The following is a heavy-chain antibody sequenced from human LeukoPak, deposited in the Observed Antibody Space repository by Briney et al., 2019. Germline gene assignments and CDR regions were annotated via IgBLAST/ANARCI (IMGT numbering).Heavy chain of an antibody. J-gene: IGHJ4*02. CDR3: ARGVANSSSYYYFDY. CDR2: IYYSGST. Sequence: SETLSLTCTVSGGPISSGDYYWSWIRQPPGKGLEWIGYIYYSGSTYYNPSLKSRVTISVDTSKNQFSLKLSSVTAADTAVYYCARGVANSSSYYYFDYWGQGTLVTVSS. CDR1: GGPISSGDYY. D-gene: IGHD6-6*01. V-gene: IGHV4-30-4*01.